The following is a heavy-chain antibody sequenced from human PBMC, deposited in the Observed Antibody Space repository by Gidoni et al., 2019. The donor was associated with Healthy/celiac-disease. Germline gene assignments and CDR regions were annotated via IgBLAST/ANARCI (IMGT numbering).Heavy chain of an antibody. D-gene: IGHD3-3*01. CDR3: ARHFSLSSGYNYYYYYGMDV. CDR2: IDPSDSYT. Sequence: EVQLVQSGAEVKKPGESLRISCKGSGYSFTSYWISWVRQMPGKGLEWMGRIDPSDSYTNYSPSFQGHVTISADKSISTAYLQWSSLKASDTAMYYCARHFSLSSGYNYYYYYGMDVWGQGTTVTVSS. J-gene: IGHJ6*02. CDR1: GYSFTSYW. V-gene: IGHV5-10-1*03.